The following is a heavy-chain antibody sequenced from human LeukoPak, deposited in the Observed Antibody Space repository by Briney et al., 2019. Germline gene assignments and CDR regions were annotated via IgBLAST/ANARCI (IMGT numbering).Heavy chain of an antibody. D-gene: IGHD2-21*02. Sequence: TGGSLRLSCAASGFTFSSYSMNWVRQAPGKGLEWVSSISSSSSYIYYADSVKGRFTISRDNAKNSLYLQMNSLRAEDTAVYYCARAGGMTAEALVSFFFDYWGQGTLVTVSS. CDR2: ISSSSSYI. V-gene: IGHV3-21*01. CDR1: GFTFSSYS. J-gene: IGHJ4*02. CDR3: ARAGGMTAEALVSFFFDY.